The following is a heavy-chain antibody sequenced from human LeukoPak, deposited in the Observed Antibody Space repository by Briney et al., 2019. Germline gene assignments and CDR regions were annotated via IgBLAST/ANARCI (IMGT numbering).Heavy chain of an antibody. CDR3: ARAVRGGADTY. CDR1: GFTFSSYV. V-gene: IGHV3-64*01. J-gene: IGHJ4*02. Sequence: GGSLRLSCAASGFTFSSYVMYWVRQAPGKGLEYVSSISSNGGSTYYANSVKGRFTISRDNAKNSLFLQMNSLRAEDTAVYYCARAVRGGADTYWGQGTLVAVSS. D-gene: IGHD3-10*02. CDR2: ISSNGGST.